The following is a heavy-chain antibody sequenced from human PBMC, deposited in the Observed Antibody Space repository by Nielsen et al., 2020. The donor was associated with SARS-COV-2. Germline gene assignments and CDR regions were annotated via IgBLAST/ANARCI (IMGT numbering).Heavy chain of an antibody. V-gene: IGHV3-9*01. Sequence: GGSLRLSCAASGFTFDDYAMHWVRQAPGKGLEWVSGISWNSGSIGYADSVKGRFTISRDNAKNSLYLQMNSLRAEDTALYYCANGGGWWGQGTLVTVSS. J-gene: IGHJ4*02. D-gene: IGHD2-15*01. CDR1: GFTFDDYA. CDR2: ISWNSGSI. CDR3: ANGGGW.